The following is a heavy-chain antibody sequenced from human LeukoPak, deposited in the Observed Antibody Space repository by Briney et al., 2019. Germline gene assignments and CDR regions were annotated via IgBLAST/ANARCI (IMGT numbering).Heavy chain of an antibody. J-gene: IGHJ4*02. CDR3: ASLAWWELPSYVFDY. CDR2: IYYSGST. Sequence: SETLSLTCTVSGGSISSSSYYWGWIRQPPGKGLEWLGSIYYSGSTYYNPSLKSRVTISVDTSKNQFSLKLSSVTAADTAVYYCASLAWWELPSYVFDYWGQGTLVTVSS. CDR1: GGSISSSSYY. D-gene: IGHD1-26*01. V-gene: IGHV4-39*01.